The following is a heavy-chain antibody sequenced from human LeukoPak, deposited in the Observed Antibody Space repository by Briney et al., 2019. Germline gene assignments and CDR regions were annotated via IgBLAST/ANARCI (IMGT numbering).Heavy chain of an antibody. CDR2: ISAYNGNT. J-gene: IGHJ3*02. CDR3: ARNYGWYLAFDI. V-gene: IGHV1-18*01. Sequence: ASVKVSCKASGYTFTSYGISWVRQAPGQGVEWMGWISAYNGNTNYAQKLQGRVTMTTDTSTSTAYMEVRSRRSDDTAVYFCARNYGWYLAFDIWGQGTMVTVSS. CDR1: GYTFTSYG. D-gene: IGHD6-19*01.